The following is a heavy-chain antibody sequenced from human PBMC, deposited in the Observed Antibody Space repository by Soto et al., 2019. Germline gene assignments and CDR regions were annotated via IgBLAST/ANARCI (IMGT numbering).Heavy chain of an antibody. D-gene: IGHD2-8*01. V-gene: IGHV3-23*01. Sequence: PGGSMRLSCAASGFTLCNYGLNWVRQAPGKGLEWVSLSSGYGGATYYADSVKGRFSLSRDSSKNTLYLQMNSLRVEDTAVYYCARNNGLAVWGQGTTVTVSS. CDR2: SSGYGGAT. CDR3: ARNNGLAV. CDR1: GFTLCNYG. J-gene: IGHJ6*02.